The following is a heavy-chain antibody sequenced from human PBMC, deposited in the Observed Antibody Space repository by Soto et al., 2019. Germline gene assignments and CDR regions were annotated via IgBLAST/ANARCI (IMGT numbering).Heavy chain of an antibody. J-gene: IGHJ5*02. D-gene: IGHD2-2*01. CDR1: GGSFSDNY. CDR3: AREGRYCSSTSCFGWWFDP. V-gene: IGHV4-34*01. Sequence: QVQLQQWGAGLLKPSETLSLTCAVYGGSFSDNYWNWIRQPPGKGLEWIGEISHSGSTTYNPSLXSRVTISIDTSXXXFXXKLSSVTAADTAVYYCAREGRYCSSTSCFGWWFDPWGQGTLVTVSS. CDR2: ISHSGST.